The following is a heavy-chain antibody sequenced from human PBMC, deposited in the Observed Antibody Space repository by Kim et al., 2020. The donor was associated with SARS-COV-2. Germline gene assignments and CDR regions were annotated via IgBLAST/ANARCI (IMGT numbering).Heavy chain of an antibody. CDR1: GFTFSSYE. Sequence: GGSLRLSCAASGFTFSSYEMNWVRQAPGKGLEWVSYISSSGSTIYYADSVKGRFTISRDNAKNSLYLQMNSLRAEDTAVYYCARDLTPIVVAPAYFDYWGQGTLVTVSS. CDR3: ARDLTPIVVAPAYFDY. CDR2: ISSSGSTI. D-gene: IGHD3-22*01. J-gene: IGHJ4*02. V-gene: IGHV3-48*03.